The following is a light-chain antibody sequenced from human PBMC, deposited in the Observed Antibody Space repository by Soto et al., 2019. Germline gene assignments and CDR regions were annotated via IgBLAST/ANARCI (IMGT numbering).Light chain of an antibody. V-gene: IGLV2-14*01. J-gene: IGLJ2*01. CDR2: DVS. CDR3: SSYTSSSIVV. CDR1: SSDVGGYNY. Sequence: QSVLTQPASVSGCPGQSITISCTGTSSDVGGYNYVSWYQQHPGKAPKLMIYDVSNRPSGVSNRFSGSKSGNTASLTISGLQAEDEADYYCSSYTSSSIVVFGGGTQLTVL.